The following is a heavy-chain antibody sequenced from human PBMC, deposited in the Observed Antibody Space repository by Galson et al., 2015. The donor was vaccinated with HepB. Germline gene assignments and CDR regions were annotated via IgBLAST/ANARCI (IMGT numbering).Heavy chain of an antibody. Sequence: QSGAEVKKPGESLKISCKGSGYTFTSYWIGWVRQMPGKGLEWMGIIYPGDSDTRKSPSFQGQVTISVDKSISTAYLQWGSLKASDTAMYYCARQAMVVADGMDVWGQGTTVTVSS. CDR2: IYPGDSDT. V-gene: IGHV5-51*01. D-gene: IGHD2-15*01. J-gene: IGHJ6*02. CDR3: ARQAMVVADGMDV. CDR1: GYTFTSYW.